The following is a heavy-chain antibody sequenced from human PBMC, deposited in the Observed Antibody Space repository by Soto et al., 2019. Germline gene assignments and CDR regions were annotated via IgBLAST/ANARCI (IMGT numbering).Heavy chain of an antibody. V-gene: IGHV4-31*03. J-gene: IGHJ4*02. CDR2: ISYSGTT. D-gene: IGHD2-8*01. Sequence: KPSETRSLTCTVSGVSISSGPYYWSWIRQLPGKGLEWIGYISYSGTTYYNPSLQSRITISADTSKNQFSLKLSSVSAADTAVYYCAREGVFGTTYWGQGSLVTVSS. CDR3: AREGVFGTTY. CDR1: GVSISSGPYY.